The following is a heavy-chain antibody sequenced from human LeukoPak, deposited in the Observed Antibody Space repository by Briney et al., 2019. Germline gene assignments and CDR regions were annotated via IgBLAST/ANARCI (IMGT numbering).Heavy chain of an antibody. J-gene: IGHJ3*02. CDR3: AKVVTVTMRGVFDI. Sequence: GGSLRLSCAASGFIFSNYAMNWVRQVPGWGVEWVLGMGRSGDSKYSLDTVNGRFTISRDNSKNPLYLQMNRLSAEATAVYYCAKVVTVTMRGVFDIWGQGTMVTVSS. V-gene: IGHV3-23*01. CDR1: GFIFSNYA. CDR2: MGRSGDSK. D-gene: IGHD4-17*01.